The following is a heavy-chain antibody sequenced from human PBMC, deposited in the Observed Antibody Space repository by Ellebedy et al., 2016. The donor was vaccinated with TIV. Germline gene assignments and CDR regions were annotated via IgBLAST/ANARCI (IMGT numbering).Heavy chain of an antibody. Sequence: GGSLRLXXAASGFIFSSYAMHWVRQAPGKGLEWVSAISGSGDSTYYVDSVKGRFTISRDNSKNTLFLQMNSLRAEDTAVYYCAKGPTTRYYYMGVWGKGTTVTVSS. CDR1: GFIFSSYA. V-gene: IGHV3-23*01. CDR3: AKGPTTRYYYMGV. J-gene: IGHJ6*03. CDR2: ISGSGDST. D-gene: IGHD1-26*01.